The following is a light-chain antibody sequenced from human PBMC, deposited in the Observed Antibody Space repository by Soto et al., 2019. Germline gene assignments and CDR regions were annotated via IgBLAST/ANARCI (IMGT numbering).Light chain of an antibody. J-gene: IGLJ1*01. CDR3: SSYTSSTLHV. CDR1: SSDVGGYNY. CDR2: QVS. V-gene: IGLV2-14*01. Sequence: QSALAQPASVSGSPGQSITISCTGTSSDVGGYNYVSWYQHHPGKAPTLIIYQVSKRPSEVSNRFSGSKSGNTASLTISWLQAEDEADYYCSSYTSSTLHVFGTGTKVTVL.